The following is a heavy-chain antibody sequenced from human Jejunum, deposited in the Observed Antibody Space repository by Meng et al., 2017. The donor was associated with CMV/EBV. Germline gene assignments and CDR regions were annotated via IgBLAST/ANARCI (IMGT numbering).Heavy chain of an antibody. V-gene: IGHV4-31*02. CDR2: IYYSGNT. CDR1: AYISGKNYY. CDR3: ARDSDSGSQRRYLDY. J-gene: IGHJ4*01. Sequence: AYISGKNYYWTWIRQQPGRGLEWVGYIYYSGNTYYNPSLKSRVSMSVDTSKNQFSLKLSSVTAADTAVYYCARDSDSGSQRRYLDYWGQGTLVTVSS. D-gene: IGHD1-26*01.